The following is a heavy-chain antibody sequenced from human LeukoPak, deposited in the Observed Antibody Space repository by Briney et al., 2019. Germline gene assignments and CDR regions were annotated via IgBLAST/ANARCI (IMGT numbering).Heavy chain of an antibody. J-gene: IGHJ4*02. V-gene: IGHV4-34*01. Sequence: PSETLSLTCAVYGGSFSGYYWSWIRQPPGKGLEWIGEINHSGSTNYNPSLKSRVTISVDTSKNQFSLKLSSVTAADTAVYYCARGLVKPPYDFWSGYTTPYYFDYWGQGTLVTVSS. CDR3: ARGLVKPPYDFWSGYTTPYYFDY. CDR1: GGSFSGYY. CDR2: INHSGST. D-gene: IGHD3-3*01.